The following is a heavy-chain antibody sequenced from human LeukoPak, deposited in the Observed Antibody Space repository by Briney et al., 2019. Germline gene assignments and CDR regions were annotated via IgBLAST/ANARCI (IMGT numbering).Heavy chain of an antibody. D-gene: IGHD2-21*02. Sequence: GGSLRLSCAASGFTYSLFWMSWVRQAPGKGLEWVANIKQDESEKYYVDSVKGRFTISGDNAERSLYLQMNSLRAEDTAVYYCARGFASGDCGADWGQGTLVTVSS. CDR3: ARGFASGDCGAD. V-gene: IGHV3-7*01. J-gene: IGHJ4*02. CDR1: GFTYSLFW. CDR2: IKQDESEK.